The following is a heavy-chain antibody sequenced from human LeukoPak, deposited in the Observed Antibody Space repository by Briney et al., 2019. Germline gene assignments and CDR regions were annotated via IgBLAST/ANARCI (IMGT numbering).Heavy chain of an antibody. CDR2: ISSSTTTI. V-gene: IGHV3-48*01. D-gene: IGHD3-3*01. J-gene: IGHJ4*02. Sequence: GGSLRLSCAASGFSFSSYSMNWVRQAPGKGLEWVSYISSSTTTIYYADSMKGRFTISRDNAKNSLYLQMNSLRAEDTAVFYCARTPYDFWSASYSYYFDYWGQGTLVTVSS. CDR1: GFSFSSYS. CDR3: ARTPYDFWSASYSYYFDY.